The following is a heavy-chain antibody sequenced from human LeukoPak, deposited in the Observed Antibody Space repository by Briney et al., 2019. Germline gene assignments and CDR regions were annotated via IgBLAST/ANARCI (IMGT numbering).Heavy chain of an antibody. V-gene: IGHV5-51*01. CDR1: GYSFTCYW. CDR2: IYAGDSDT. J-gene: IGHJ4*02. Sequence: GESLKISCTGSGYSFTCYWIGWVRQMAGKGLECMGIIYAGDSDTRYSPSFQGQVTISADKSIRTAYLQWSSLKASDTAMYYCSLYGGNSNTDYWGQGTLVTVSS. CDR3: SLYGGNSNTDY. D-gene: IGHD2-21*01.